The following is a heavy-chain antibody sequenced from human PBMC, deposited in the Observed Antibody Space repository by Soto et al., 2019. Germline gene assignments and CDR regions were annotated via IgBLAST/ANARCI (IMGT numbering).Heavy chain of an antibody. V-gene: IGHV1-18*01. D-gene: IGHD3-16*01. CDR1: GYTFSIFG. Sequence: QVQLVQSGAEVKKPGASVKVSCKASGYTFSIFGISWVRQAPGQGLEWMGWISASNGNTNYAKKFQGRVTMTTDTPTSTAYMELMSLRSDDTAIYYCARVGAEVTVLADCWGQGTLVTVSS. CDR3: ARVGAEVTVLADC. CDR2: ISASNGNT. J-gene: IGHJ4*02.